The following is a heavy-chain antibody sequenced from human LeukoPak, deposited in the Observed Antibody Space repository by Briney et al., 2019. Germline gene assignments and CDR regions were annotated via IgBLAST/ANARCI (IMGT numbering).Heavy chain of an antibody. J-gene: IGHJ3*02. Sequence: KSSETLSLTCAVSGGSISSSNWWSWVRQPPGKGLEWIGEIYHSGSTNYNPSLKSRVTISVDKSKNQFSLKLSSVTAADTAVYYCARPLMTTVTSGAFDTWGQGTMVTVSS. CDR3: ARPLMTTVTSGAFDT. D-gene: IGHD4-17*01. CDR1: GGSISSSNW. V-gene: IGHV4-4*02. CDR2: IYHSGST.